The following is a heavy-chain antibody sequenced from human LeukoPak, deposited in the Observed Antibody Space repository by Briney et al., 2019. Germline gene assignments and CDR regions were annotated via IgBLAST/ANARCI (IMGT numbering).Heavy chain of an antibody. CDR1: GGTFSSYA. Sequence: ASVKVSCKASGGTFSSYAISWVRQAPGQGLEWMGRIIPIFGTANYAQKFQGRVTITTDESTSTAYMELSSLRSEDTAVYYCASDPMVRGVNSDYWGQGTLVTVSS. D-gene: IGHD3-10*01. J-gene: IGHJ4*02. CDR3: ASDPMVRGVNSDY. V-gene: IGHV1-69*05. CDR2: IIPIFGTA.